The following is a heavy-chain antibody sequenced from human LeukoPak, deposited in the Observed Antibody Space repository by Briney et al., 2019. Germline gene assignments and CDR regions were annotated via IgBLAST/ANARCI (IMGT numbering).Heavy chain of an antibody. CDR2: INHSGST. D-gene: IGHD6-19*01. V-gene: IGHV4-34*01. CDR1: GGPFSGYY. J-gene: IGHJ4*02. Sequence: SETLSLTCAVYGGPFSGYYWSWIRQPPGKGLEWIGEINHSGSTNYNPSLKSRVTISVDTSKNQFSLKLSSVTAADTAVYYCARDHSSGWYHSFDYWGQGTLVTVSS. CDR3: ARDHSSGWYHSFDY.